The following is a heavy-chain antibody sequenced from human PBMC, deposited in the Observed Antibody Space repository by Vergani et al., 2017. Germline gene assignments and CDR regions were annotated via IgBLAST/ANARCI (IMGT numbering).Heavy chain of an antibody. V-gene: IGHV3-20*04. D-gene: IGHD2-2*01. CDR1: GFTFDDYG. J-gene: IGHJ6*02. CDR3: GMYCSSPTCGTHPRVQNYGMDV. Sequence: EVQLVESGGGVVRPGGSLRLPCAAFGFTFDDYGMSWAPQAPGKGLEWVSGINWNGGGTGYADSVKGRFTISRDNANNSLYFQMNSLRAEDTALYYCGMYCSSPTCGTHPRVQNYGMDVWGQGTTVTVS. CDR2: INWNGGGT.